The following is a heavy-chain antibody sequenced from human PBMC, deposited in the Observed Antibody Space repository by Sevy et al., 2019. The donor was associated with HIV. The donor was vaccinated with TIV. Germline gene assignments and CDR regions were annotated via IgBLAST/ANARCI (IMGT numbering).Heavy chain of an antibody. Sequence: APVKVSCKASGYTFTSYGISWVRQAPGQGLEWMGWISAYNGNTNYAQKLQGRVTMTTDTSTSTAYMELRSLRSDDTAGYYCARVHTPRGYSYGYYFDYWGQGTLVTVSS. D-gene: IGHD5-18*01. CDR3: ARVHTPRGYSYGYYFDY. V-gene: IGHV1-18*01. J-gene: IGHJ4*02. CDR2: ISAYNGNT. CDR1: GYTFTSYG.